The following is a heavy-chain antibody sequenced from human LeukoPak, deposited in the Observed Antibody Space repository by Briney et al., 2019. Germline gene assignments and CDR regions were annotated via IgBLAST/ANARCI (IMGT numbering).Heavy chain of an antibody. D-gene: IGHD1-26*01. V-gene: IGHV4-38-2*02. CDR1: GYSISSGYY. CDR2: IYHSGST. CDR3: ARDNSGSSSTNAFDI. Sequence: SETLSLTCTVSGYSISSGYYWGWIRQPPGKGLEWIGSIYHSGSTYYNPSLKSRVTISVDTSKDQFSLKLSSVTAADTAVYYCARDNSGSSSTNAFDIWGQGTMVTVSS. J-gene: IGHJ3*02.